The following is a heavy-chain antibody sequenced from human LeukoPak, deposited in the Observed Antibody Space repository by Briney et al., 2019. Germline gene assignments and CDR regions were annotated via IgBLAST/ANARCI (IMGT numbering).Heavy chain of an antibody. CDR1: GYTLTSYY. J-gene: IGHJ4*02. CDR3: ARSASGWHYFDY. CDR2: IHLSDGTT. Sequence: EASVKVSCKASGYTLTSYYMHWVRQAPGQGLEWMGIIHLSDGTTSYAQKFQGRVTMTRDTSTSTVYMELTSLRSEDTAVYYCARSASGWHYFDYWGQGTLVTVSS. D-gene: IGHD6-19*01. V-gene: IGHV1-46*01.